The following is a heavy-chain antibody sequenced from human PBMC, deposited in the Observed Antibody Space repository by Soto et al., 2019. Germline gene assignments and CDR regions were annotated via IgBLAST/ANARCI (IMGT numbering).Heavy chain of an antibody. V-gene: IGHV3-15*01. CDR2: IKSKTDGGTT. CDR1: GFTFINAW. J-gene: IGHJ5*02. CDR3: VTARYYYGSGGDNWFEP. D-gene: IGHD3-10*01. Sequence: GGSLRLSCAASGFTFINAWMSWVRQAPGKGLEWVGRIKSKTDGGTTDYAAPVKGRFTISRDDSKNTLYLQMNSLKTEDTAVYYCVTARYYYGSGGDNWFEPWGQGTLLTVSS.